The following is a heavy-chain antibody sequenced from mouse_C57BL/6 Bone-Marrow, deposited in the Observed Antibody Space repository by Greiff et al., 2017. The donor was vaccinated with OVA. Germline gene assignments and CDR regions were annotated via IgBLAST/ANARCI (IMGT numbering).Heavy chain of an antibody. CDR2: ISDGGSYT. CDR3: ARDDDGYSNAMDY. Sequence: EVKLVESGGGLVKPGGSLKLSCAASGFTFSSYAMSWVRQTPEKRLEWVATISDGGSYTYYPDNVKGRFTISREHAKNNPYLQMSHLKSEDTAKYDCARDDDGYSNAMDYWGQGTSVTVSS. J-gene: IGHJ4*01. D-gene: IGHD2-3*01. V-gene: IGHV5-4*01. CDR1: GFTFSSYA.